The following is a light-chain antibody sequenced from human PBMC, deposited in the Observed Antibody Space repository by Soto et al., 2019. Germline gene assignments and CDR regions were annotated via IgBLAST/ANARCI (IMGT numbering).Light chain of an antibody. CDR1: NSNIGNDY. J-gene: IGLJ2*01. CDR3: ETWDRSLSAVV. CDR2: DND. Sequence: QSVLTQPPSVSAAPGQTVTISCSGSNSNIGNDYVSWYQHLPGTAPKLLIFDNDRRPSGIPDRFSGSKSGTSATLGITGLQTADEADYYCETWDRSLSAVVFGGGTKLTVL. V-gene: IGLV1-51*01.